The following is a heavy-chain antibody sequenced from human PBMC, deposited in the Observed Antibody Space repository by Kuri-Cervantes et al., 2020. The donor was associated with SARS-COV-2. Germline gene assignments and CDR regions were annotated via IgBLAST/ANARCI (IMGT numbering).Heavy chain of an antibody. CDR2: VRADGSNK. D-gene: IGHD1-26*01. J-gene: IGHJ4*02. CDR3: AKDDGGSFGLFDK. V-gene: IGHV3-30*02. Sequence: GESLKISCAASGFIFSSYGMHWVRQAAGKGLEWVAFVRADGSNKHYTDSVKGRFTIFRDNSKNTLYLLMNSLRPENTAVYYCAKDDGGSFGLFDKWGQGSLVTVSS. CDR1: GFIFSSYG.